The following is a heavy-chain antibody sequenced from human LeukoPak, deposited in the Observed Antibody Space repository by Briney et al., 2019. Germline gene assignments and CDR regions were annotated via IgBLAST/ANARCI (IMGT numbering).Heavy chain of an antibody. D-gene: IGHD3-10*01. CDR2: INWNGGST. CDR1: GFTFDDYG. V-gene: IGHV3-20*01. J-gene: IGHJ4*02. CDR3: ARVEGGRWCGEPTMDY. Sequence: GGSLRLSCVASGFTFDDYGMSWVRQAPGKGLEWVSGINWNGGSTGYADSVKGRFTISRDNAKNSLYLQMNSLRAEDTALYHCARVEGGRWCGEPTMDYWGQGTLVTVSS.